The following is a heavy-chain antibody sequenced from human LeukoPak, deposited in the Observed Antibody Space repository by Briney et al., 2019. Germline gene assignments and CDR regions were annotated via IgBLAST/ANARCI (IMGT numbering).Heavy chain of an antibody. V-gene: IGHV3-23*01. Sequence: GGSLRLSCAASGFTFSSAAMTWVRQAPGTGLEWVSTVTGSDDRTYYADSVKGRFTISRDYSRNMLHLQMNSLRVEDTAMYYCAKGPQLNSGYHPDYWGQGTLVTVSS. CDR1: GFTFSSAA. D-gene: IGHD3-22*01. CDR2: VTGSDDRT. CDR3: AKGPQLNSGYHPDY. J-gene: IGHJ4*02.